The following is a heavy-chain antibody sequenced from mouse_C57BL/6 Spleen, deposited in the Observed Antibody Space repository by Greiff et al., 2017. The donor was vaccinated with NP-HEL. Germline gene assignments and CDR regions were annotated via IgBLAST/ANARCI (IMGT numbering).Heavy chain of an antibody. J-gene: IGHJ3*01. Sequence: VKLVESGGGLVKPGGSLKLSCAASGFTFSDYGMHWVRQAPEKGLEWVAYISSGSSTIYYADTVKGRFTISRDNAKNTLFLQMTSLRSEDTAMYYCARKDGFSWFAYWGQGTLVTVSA. CDR1: GFTFSDYG. D-gene: IGHD2-3*01. CDR3: ARKDGFSWFAY. V-gene: IGHV5-17*01. CDR2: ISSGSSTI.